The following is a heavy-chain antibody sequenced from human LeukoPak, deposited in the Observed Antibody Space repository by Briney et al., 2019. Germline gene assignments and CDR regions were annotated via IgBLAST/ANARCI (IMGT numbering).Heavy chain of an antibody. Sequence: GGSLRLSCAASEFTFSRYWVQWVRQAPGKGLVCVSRINSDGTITNYADSVKGRFTISRDNAKNTLYLQMNSLRAEDTAVYYCVRDSSASYWGQGTLVTVSS. D-gene: IGHD3-22*01. CDR2: INSDGTIT. CDR3: VRDSSASY. V-gene: IGHV3-74*01. J-gene: IGHJ4*02. CDR1: EFTFSRYW.